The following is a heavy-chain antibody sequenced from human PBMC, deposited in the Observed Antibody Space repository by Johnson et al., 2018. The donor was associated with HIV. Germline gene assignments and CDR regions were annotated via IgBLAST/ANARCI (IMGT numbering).Heavy chain of an antibody. CDR2: IYSGGST. CDR1: GFTVSSNY. D-gene: IGHD3-10*01. V-gene: IGHV3-53*01. Sequence: VQLVESGGGLIQPGGSLRLSCAASGFTVSSNYMSWVRQAPGKGLEWVSVIYSGGSTYYADSVTGRFIISRDSSKNTLYLQMNSLRVEGTAVYYCARALSRFGVSDAFDVWGQGTMVTVSS. J-gene: IGHJ3*01. CDR3: ARALSRFGVSDAFDV.